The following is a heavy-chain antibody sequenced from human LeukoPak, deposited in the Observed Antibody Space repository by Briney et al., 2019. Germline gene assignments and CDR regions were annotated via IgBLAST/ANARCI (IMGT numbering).Heavy chain of an antibody. Sequence: ASVKVSCTVSGYTLTELSMHWVRQAPGKGLEWMGGFDPEDGETIYAQKFQGRVTMTEDTSTDTAYMELSSLRSEDTAVYYCALRGFTGWYGDAFDIWGQGTMVTVSS. D-gene: IGHD6-19*01. J-gene: IGHJ3*02. CDR1: GYTLTELS. CDR2: FDPEDGET. V-gene: IGHV1-24*01. CDR3: ALRGFTGWYGDAFDI.